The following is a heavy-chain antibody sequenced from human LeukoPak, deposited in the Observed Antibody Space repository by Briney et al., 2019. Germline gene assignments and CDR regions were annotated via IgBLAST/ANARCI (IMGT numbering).Heavy chain of an antibody. CDR1: GFTFSSYG. V-gene: IGHV3-30*03. Sequence: GRSLRLSCAASGFTFSSYGMHWVRQAPGKGLEWVADISYDGSNKYYADSVKGRFTISRDNSKNTLYLQMNSLRAEDTAVYYCARASRIQLWSYYYYGMDVWGQGTTVPVSS. CDR3: ARASRIQLWSYYYYGMDV. D-gene: IGHD5-18*01. J-gene: IGHJ6*02. CDR2: ISYDGSNK.